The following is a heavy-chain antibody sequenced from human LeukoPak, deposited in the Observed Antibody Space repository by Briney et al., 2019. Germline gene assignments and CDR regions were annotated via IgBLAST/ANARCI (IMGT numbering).Heavy chain of an antibody. D-gene: IGHD3-22*01. V-gene: IGHV4-39*07. J-gene: IGHJ4*02. CDR3: ARGQNYYDSSSDYTFDY. Sequence: SETLSLTCTVSGGSISSSSYYWGWIRQPPGKGLEWIGSIYYSGSTYYNPSLKSRVTMSVDTSKNQFSLKLSSVTAADTAVYYCARGQNYYDSSSDYTFDYWGQGTLVTVSS. CDR2: IYYSGST. CDR1: GGSISSSSYY.